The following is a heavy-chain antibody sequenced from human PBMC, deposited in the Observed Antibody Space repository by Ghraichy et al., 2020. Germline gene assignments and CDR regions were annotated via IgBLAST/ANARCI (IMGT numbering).Heavy chain of an antibody. CDR3: ARAGTNHYYYYGMDV. Sequence: SQTLSLTCAVYGGSFSGYYWSWIRQPPGKGLEWIGEINHSGSTNYNPSLKSRVTISVDTSKNQFSLKLSSVTAADTAVYYCARAGTNHYYYYGMDVWGQGTTVTVSS. CDR1: GGSFSGYY. CDR2: INHSGST. D-gene: IGHD6-19*01. V-gene: IGHV4-34*01. J-gene: IGHJ6*02.